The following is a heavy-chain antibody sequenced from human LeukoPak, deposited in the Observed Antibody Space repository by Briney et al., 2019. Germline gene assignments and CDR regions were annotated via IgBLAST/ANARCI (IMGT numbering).Heavy chain of an antibody. J-gene: IGHJ5*02. V-gene: IGHV4-59*01. CDR3: ARAGLGYGDYAAPFDP. D-gene: IGHD4-17*01. CDR2: IYYSGST. Sequence: PSETLSLTCTVSGGSISSYYWSWIRQPPRKGLEWIGYIYYSGSTNYNPALKSRVTISVDSSKNQFSLKLSSVTAADTAVYYCARAGLGYGDYAAPFDPWGQGTLVTVSS. CDR1: GGSISSYY.